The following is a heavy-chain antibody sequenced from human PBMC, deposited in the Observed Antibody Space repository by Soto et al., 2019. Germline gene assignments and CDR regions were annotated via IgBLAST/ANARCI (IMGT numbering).Heavy chain of an antibody. J-gene: IGHJ6*02. CDR2: IFWDVKRI. D-gene: IGHD2-2*01. CDR3: TKDINMRGVDV. V-gene: IGHV3-9*01. CDR1: GFNLHDHA. Sequence: QPVGSRRLSWVASGFNLHDHAMHWVRQAPGKGLEWVSGIFWDVKRIDYADSVEGRFFISGDNGKNYLYLHMNSLREADTALYYCTKDINMRGVDVWGQGTTVTVSS.